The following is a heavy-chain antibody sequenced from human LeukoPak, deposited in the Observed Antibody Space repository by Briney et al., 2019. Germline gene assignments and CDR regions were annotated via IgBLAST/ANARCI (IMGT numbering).Heavy chain of an antibody. CDR1: GGSISSKNW. CDR2: IYHTGST. J-gene: IGHJ4*02. V-gene: IGHV4-4*02. D-gene: IGHD1-1*01. Sequence: PSETLSLTWAVSGGSISSKNWWIWVRQPPEKGLEWIGEIYHTGSTNYNPSLKSRVTISVDTSKNQFSLKLSSVTAADTAVYYRARGDWNGEYFDYWGQGTLVPVSS. CDR3: ARGDWNGEYFDY.